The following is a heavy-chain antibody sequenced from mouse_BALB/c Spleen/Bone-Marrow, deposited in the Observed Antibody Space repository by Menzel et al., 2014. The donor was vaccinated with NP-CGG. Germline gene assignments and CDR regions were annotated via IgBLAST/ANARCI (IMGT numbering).Heavy chain of an antibody. CDR3: ARYDGYEAY. D-gene: IGHD2-3*01. J-gene: IGHJ3*01. Sequence: QVQLQQSGAELAKPGASVKMSCKASGHTFTSYWMHWVKQRPGQGLEWIGYINPSTGYTEYNQKFKDKATLTADKSSSTAYMQLSSQTSEDSAVYYCARYDGYEAYWGQGTLVTVSA. V-gene: IGHV1-7*01. CDR1: GHTFTSYW. CDR2: INPSTGYT.